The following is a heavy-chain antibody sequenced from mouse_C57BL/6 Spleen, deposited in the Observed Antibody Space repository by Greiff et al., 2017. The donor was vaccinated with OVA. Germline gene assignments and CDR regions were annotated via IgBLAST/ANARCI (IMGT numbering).Heavy chain of an antibody. CDR3: ARDSSGPMDY. J-gene: IGHJ4*01. CDR1: GYTFTDYY. D-gene: IGHD3-2*02. V-gene: IGHV1-19*01. CDR2: INPYNGGT. Sequence: VQLKQSGPVLVKPGASVKMSCTASGYTFTDYYMNWVKQSHGKSLEWIGVINPYNGGTSYNQKFKGKATLTVDKSSSTAYMELNSLTSEDSAVYYCARDSSGPMDYWGQGTSVTVSS.